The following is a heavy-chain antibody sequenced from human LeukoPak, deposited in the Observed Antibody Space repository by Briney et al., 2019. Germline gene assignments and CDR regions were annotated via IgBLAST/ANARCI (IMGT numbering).Heavy chain of an antibody. D-gene: IGHD1-26*01. CDR1: GFTYRGYF. V-gene: IGHV3-11*01. Sequence: MSGGSLRLSCAASGFTYRGYFMNWIHQAPGKGLEGVSYISGKCSIIYCGDSVRGRFTISRDNDKRSLYIEMNSLRVEDTAIYYCARGVMGGSYYIYWGQGTLVTVSS. CDR3: ARGVMGGSYYIY. CDR2: ISGKCSII. J-gene: IGHJ4*02.